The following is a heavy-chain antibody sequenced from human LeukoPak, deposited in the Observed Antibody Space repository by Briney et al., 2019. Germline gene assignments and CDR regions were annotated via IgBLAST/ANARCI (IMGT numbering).Heavy chain of an antibody. CDR2: IYYSGST. Sequence: SETLSLTCTVSGGSISSHYWSWIRQPPGKGLEWIGYIYYSGSTNYNPFLKSRVTISVDTSKNQFSLKLSSVTAADTAVYYCARVGRSSSWYRDYYYMDVWGKGTTVTVSS. J-gene: IGHJ6*03. V-gene: IGHV4-59*11. D-gene: IGHD6-13*01. CDR3: ARVGRSSSWYRDYYYMDV. CDR1: GGSISSHY.